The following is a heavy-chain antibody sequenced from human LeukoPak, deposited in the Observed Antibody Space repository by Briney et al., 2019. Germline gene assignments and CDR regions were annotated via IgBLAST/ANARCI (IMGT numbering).Heavy chain of an antibody. CDR3: ARGAGVGQLGTNWFDP. CDR1: GFTFSSYA. V-gene: IGHV3-21*01. J-gene: IGHJ5*02. Sequence: GGSLRLSCAASGFTFSSYAMHWVRQAPGKGLEWVSSISSSSSYIYYADSVKGRFTISRDSAKNSLYLQMNSLRAEDTAVYYCARGAGVGQLGTNWFDPWGQGTLVTVSS. D-gene: IGHD6-6*01. CDR2: ISSSSSYI.